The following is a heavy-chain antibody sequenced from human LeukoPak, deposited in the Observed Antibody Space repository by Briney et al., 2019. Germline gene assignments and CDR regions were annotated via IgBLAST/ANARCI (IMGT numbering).Heavy chain of an antibody. D-gene: IGHD1-26*01. Sequence: GGSLRLSCVASGFTFSSYAMHWVRQAPGKGLEWVAVISYDGSNKYYADSVKGRFTISRDNSKNTLYLQMNSLRAEDTAVYYCAREGAEQAFDIWGQGTLVTVSS. V-gene: IGHV3-30-3*01. CDR1: GFTFSSYA. CDR3: AREGAEQAFDI. CDR2: ISYDGSNK. J-gene: IGHJ4*01.